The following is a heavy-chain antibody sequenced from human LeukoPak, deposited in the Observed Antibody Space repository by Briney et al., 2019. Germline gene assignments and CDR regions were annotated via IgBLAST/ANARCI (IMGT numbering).Heavy chain of an antibody. V-gene: IGHV3-33*01. J-gene: IGHJ4*02. CDR2: IWYDGSNK. CDR1: GFTFSSYG. CDR3: ARDFKSGSTMVRGVIGY. Sequence: PGRSLRLSCAASGFTFSSYGMHWVRQAPGKGLEWVAVIWYDGSNKYYADSVKGRFTISRDNSKNTLYLQMNSLRAEDTAVYYCARDFKSGSTMVRGVIGYWGQGTLVTVSS. D-gene: IGHD3-10*01.